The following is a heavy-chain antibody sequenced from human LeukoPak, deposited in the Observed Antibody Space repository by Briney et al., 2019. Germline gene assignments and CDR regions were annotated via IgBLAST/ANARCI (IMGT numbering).Heavy chain of an antibody. J-gene: IGHJ6*03. Sequence: GSSVEVSYTPSGYTVTGYYMLWWRRAPGHRLEWRGWINPHSCGTNYAQEFQGRLTMSRDTSLSTPYIELSSLRPDDPAVYSCARRVTARGFYYYMDIWGNGTTVSISS. D-gene: IGHD2-21*02. CDR3: ARRVTARGFYYYMDI. CDR1: GYTVTGYY. CDR2: INPHSCGT. V-gene: IGHV1-2*02.